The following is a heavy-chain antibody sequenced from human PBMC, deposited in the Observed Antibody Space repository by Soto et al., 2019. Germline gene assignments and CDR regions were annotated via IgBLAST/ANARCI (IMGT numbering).Heavy chain of an antibody. V-gene: IGHV3-33*01. CDR2: IWYDGSNK. CDR3: ARDPSVGNEAFDI. D-gene: IGHD2-15*01. J-gene: IGHJ3*02. CDR1: GFTFSSYG. Sequence: GGSLRLSCAASGFTFSSYGMHWVRQAPGKGLEWVAVIWYDGSNKYYADSVKGRFTISRDNSKNTLYLQMNSLRAEDTAVYYCARDPSVGNEAFDIWGQGTMVTVSS.